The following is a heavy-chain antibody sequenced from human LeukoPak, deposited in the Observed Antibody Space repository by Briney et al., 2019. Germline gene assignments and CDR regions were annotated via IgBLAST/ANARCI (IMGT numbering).Heavy chain of an antibody. CDR3: ARSSGRYDSSGYSDY. D-gene: IGHD3-22*01. Sequence: PGGSPRLSCAASGFAVSSNYMSWVRQAPGKGLEWVSVIYSGGSTYYADSVKGRFTISRDNSKNTLYLQMNSLRAEDTAVYYCARSSGRYDSSGYSDYWGQGTLVTVSS. CDR1: GFAVSSNY. J-gene: IGHJ4*02. CDR2: IYSGGST. V-gene: IGHV3-53*01.